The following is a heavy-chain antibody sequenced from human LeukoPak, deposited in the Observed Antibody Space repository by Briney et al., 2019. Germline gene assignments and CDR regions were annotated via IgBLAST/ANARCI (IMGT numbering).Heavy chain of an antibody. CDR2: IESDGST. CDR1: GFTFSSYW. Sequence: GGPLRLSCAASGFTFSSYWMHWVRQTPGKGLMWVSRIESDGSTIYADSVKDRFTISRDNGKNTVYLQMNSLRVDDTAMYYCARAVTYFYGSVTYDWFDPWGQGTLVTVSS. J-gene: IGHJ5*02. D-gene: IGHD3-10*01. CDR3: ARAVTYFYGSVTYDWFDP. V-gene: IGHV3-74*01.